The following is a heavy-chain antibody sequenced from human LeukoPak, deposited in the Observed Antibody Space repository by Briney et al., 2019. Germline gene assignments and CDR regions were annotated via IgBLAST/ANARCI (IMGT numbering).Heavy chain of an antibody. J-gene: IGHJ4*02. CDR2: IIPIFGTA. D-gene: IGHD3-3*01. Sequence: SVEVSCKASGDTFSSYAISWVRQAPGQGLEWMGGIIPIFGTANYAQKFQGRVTITADESTSTAYMELSSLRSEDTAVYYCARGREGITIFGVAFDYWGQGTLVTVSS. V-gene: IGHV1-69*01. CDR1: GDTFSSYA. CDR3: ARGREGITIFGVAFDY.